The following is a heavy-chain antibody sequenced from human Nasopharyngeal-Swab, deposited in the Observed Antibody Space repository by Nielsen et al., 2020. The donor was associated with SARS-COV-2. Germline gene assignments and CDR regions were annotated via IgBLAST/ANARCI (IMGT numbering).Heavy chain of an antibody. CDR2: ISSSSSYI. D-gene: IGHD5-12*01. CDR3: ASVRGGYSRGAFDI. V-gene: IGHV3-21*01. CDR1: GFTFSSYS. Sequence: GGSLRLSCAASGFTFSSYSMNWVRQAPGRGLEWVSSISSSSSYIYYADSVKGRFTISRDNAKNSLYLQMNSLRAEDTAVYYCASVRGGYSRGAFDIWGRGTMVTVSS. J-gene: IGHJ3*02.